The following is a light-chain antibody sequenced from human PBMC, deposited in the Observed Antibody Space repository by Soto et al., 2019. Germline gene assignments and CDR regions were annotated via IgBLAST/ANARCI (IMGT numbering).Light chain of an antibody. J-gene: IGKJ2*03. CDR2: NDS. CDR1: QSISSW. CDR3: RRDTSFPYS. Sequence: DIQMTQSPSTLSASVGDRVTITCRASQSISSWLAWYQQKPGKAPKLLIYNDSRLESGVPSRFSGGGSGTEVDLTISSLQADDFATYDCRRDTSFPYSFGQGTRLEIK. V-gene: IGKV1-5*01.